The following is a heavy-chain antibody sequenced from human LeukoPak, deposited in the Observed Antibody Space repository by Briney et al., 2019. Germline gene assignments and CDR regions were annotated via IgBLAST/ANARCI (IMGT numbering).Heavy chain of an antibody. CDR3: ARVRTGTTLFSWFDP. V-gene: IGHV4-4*07. CDR2: IYTSGST. Sequence: SETLSLTCTVSGGPISSYYWSWIRQPAGKGLEWIGRIYTSGSTNYNPSLKSRVTMSVDTSKNQFSLNLNSVTAADTAVYYCARVRTGTTLFSWFDPWGQGTLVTVSS. CDR1: GGPISSYY. D-gene: IGHD1-7*01. J-gene: IGHJ5*02.